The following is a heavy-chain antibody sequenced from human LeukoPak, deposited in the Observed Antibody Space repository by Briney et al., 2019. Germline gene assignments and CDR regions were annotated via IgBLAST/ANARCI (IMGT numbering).Heavy chain of an antibody. CDR3: ARVLTEYSSSRCLDF. V-gene: IGHV4-59*01. CDR2: IYYSGRT. Sequence: SETLSLTCTVSGGSISSYYWSWIRKPPGKGLEWIGDIYYSGRTNYKPSLKSRVTILVDTSKNQFSLRLSSVTAADTAVYYCARVLTEYSSSRCLDFWGQGALVTVSS. CDR1: GGSISSYY. D-gene: IGHD6-13*01. J-gene: IGHJ4*02.